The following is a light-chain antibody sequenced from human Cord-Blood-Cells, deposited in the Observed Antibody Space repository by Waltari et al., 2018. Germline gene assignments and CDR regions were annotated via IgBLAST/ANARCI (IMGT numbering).Light chain of an antibody. Sequence: QSVLTQPPSASGTHGQRVTIARSGCSPHIGRNHAQPYQQPPGTAPKLLIYRNNQRPSGVPDRFSGSKSGTSASLAISGLRSEDEADYYCAAWDDSLSVAVFGGGTQLTVL. CDR3: AAWDDSLSVAV. V-gene: IGLV1-47*01. CDR1: SPHIGRNH. J-gene: IGLJ7*01. CDR2: RNN.